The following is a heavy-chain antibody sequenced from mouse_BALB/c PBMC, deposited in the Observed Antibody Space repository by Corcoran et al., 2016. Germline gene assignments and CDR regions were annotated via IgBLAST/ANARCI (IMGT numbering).Heavy chain of an antibody. V-gene: IGHV1S136*01. CDR3: ASYGNYGLFDV. CDR2: INPYNDGT. D-gene: IGHD2-1*01. J-gene: IGHJ1*01. Sequence: EVQLQQSGPELVKPGASVKMSCKASGYTFTSYVMHWVKQKPGQGLEWIGYINPYNDGTKYNEKYKGKATLTSDKSSSTAYMELSSLTSEDSAVYYCASYGNYGLFDVWGAGTTVTVSS. CDR1: GYTFTSYV.